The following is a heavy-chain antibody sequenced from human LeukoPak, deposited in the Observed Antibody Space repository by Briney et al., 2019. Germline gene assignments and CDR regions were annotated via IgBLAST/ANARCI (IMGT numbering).Heavy chain of an antibody. V-gene: IGHV1-69*13. Sequence: SVRVSCKASGGTFSSYAISWVRQAPGQGLEWMGGIIPIFGTANYAQKFQGRVTITADESTSTAYMELSSLRSEDTAVYYCARGLARTGEFDYWGQGTLVTVSS. CDR3: ARGLARTGEFDY. D-gene: IGHD7-27*01. CDR1: GGTFSSYA. CDR2: IIPIFGTA. J-gene: IGHJ4*02.